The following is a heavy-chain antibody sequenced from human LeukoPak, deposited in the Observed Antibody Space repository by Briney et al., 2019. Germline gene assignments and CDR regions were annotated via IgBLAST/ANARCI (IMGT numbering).Heavy chain of an antibody. V-gene: IGHV4-38-2*01. D-gene: IGHD2-2*01. CDR1: GYSISSGYY. CDR2: IYHSGST. CDR3: ARHPIVVVQIDY. Sequence: PSETLSLTCAVSGYSISSGYYWGWIRPPPGKGLEWIGIIYHSGSTYYNLSLKSRVTISVDTSKNQFSLKLSSVTAADTAVYYCARHPIVVVQIDYWGQGTLVTVSS. J-gene: IGHJ4*02.